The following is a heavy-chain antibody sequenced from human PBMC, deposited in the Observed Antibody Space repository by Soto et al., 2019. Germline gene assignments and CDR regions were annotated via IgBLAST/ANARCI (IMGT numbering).Heavy chain of an antibody. CDR3: ARWRGRGVISYFDY. J-gene: IGHJ4*02. Sequence: SETLSLTCTVSGGSISSGGYYWSWIRQHPGKGLEWIGYIYYSGSTYYNPSLKSRVTISVDTSKNQFSLKLSSVTAADTAVYYCARWRGRGVISYFDYWGQGTLVTVSS. V-gene: IGHV4-31*03. CDR1: GGSISSGGYY. D-gene: IGHD3-10*01. CDR2: IYYSGST.